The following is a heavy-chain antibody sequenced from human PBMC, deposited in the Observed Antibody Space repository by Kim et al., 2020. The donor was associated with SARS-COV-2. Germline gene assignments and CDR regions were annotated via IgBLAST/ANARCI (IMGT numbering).Heavy chain of an antibody. CDR1: GITFSNAW. D-gene: IGHD3-10*01. J-gene: IGHJ4*02. CDR2: IKIKADGGTI. V-gene: IGHV3-15*01. CDR3: NTDPHMDRGGGSDDF. Sequence: GGSLRLSCAASGITFSNAWMSWVRQAPGKGLEWVGRIKIKADGGTIAYAAPVKGRFTISRDDSKNTLNLQMNSLKTEDTGVYYCNTDPHMDRGGGSDDFWGERTLITISS.